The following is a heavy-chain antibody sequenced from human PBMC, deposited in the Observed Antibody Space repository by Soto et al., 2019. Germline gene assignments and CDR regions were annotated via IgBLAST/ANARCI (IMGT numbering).Heavy chain of an antibody. CDR1: GFTFSSYW. CDR2: IKQDGSEK. D-gene: IGHD2-15*01. V-gene: IGHV3-7*01. CDR3: AGYCSGGSCYYYYYMDV. Sequence: EVQLVESGGGLVQPGGSLRLSCAASGFTFSSYWMSWVRQAPGKGLEWVANIKQDGSEKYYVDSVKGRFTISRDNAKNSLYLQMNSLRAEDTAVYYSAGYCSGGSCYYYYYMDVWGKGTTVTVSS. J-gene: IGHJ6*03.